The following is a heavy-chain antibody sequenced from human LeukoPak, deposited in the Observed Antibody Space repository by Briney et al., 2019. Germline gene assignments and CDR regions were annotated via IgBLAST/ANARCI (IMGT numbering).Heavy chain of an antibody. J-gene: IGHJ4*02. V-gene: IGHV3-30*18. Sequence: GGSLRVSCAASGFTFSSYGMHWVRQAPGRGLEWVAVISHDGSNKYYADSVKGRSTISRDNSKNTLYLQMNSLRAEDTSVYYCAKPGKRRVVTITDFDYWGQGTLVTVSS. CDR3: AKPGKRRVVTITDFDY. D-gene: IGHD3-22*01. CDR2: ISHDGSNK. CDR1: GFTFSSYG.